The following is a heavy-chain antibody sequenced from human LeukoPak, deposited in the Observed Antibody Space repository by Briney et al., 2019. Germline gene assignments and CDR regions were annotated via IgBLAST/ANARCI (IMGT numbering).Heavy chain of an antibody. V-gene: IGHV3-15*01. J-gene: IGHJ6*04. CDR3: IAHFPYFYGFDV. D-gene: IGHD3-3*02. CDR1: GFTIGTAW. CDR2: IRSEGEGATT. Sequence: GGSLRLSCVSSGFTIGTAWMSWVRQAPGKGLEWLGHIRSEGEGATTDYAAPAKGRFAISRDDSKNMVYLQMSSLKIDDTAIYYCIAHFPYFYGFDVWGKGTTVTVSS.